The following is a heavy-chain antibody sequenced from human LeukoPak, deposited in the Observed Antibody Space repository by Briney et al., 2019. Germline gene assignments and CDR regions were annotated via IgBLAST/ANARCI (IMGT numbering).Heavy chain of an antibody. V-gene: IGHV1-69*05. Sequence: SVKVSCKASGGTFSSYAISWVRQAPGQGLEWMGRIIPIFGTANYAQKFQGRVTITTDESTSTAYMELSSLRSEDTAVYYCARGHYDFWSAYPFDYWGQGTLVTVSS. J-gene: IGHJ4*02. CDR3: ARGHYDFWSAYPFDY. D-gene: IGHD3-3*01. CDR2: IIPIFGTA. CDR1: GGTFSSYA.